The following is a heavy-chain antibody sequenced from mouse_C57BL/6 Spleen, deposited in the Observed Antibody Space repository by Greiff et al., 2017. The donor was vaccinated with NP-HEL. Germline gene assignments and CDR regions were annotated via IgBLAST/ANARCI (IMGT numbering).Heavy chain of an antibody. CDR2: INPSNGGT. CDR3: ARQYGYDRFDY. D-gene: IGHD2-2*01. Sequence: QVQLQQPGTELVKPGASVKLSCKASGYTFTSYWMPWVKQRPGQGLEWIGNINPSNGGTNYNEKFKSKVTLTVDKSSSTAYMQLSSLTSENSAVYYCARQYGYDRFDYWGQGTTLTVSS. J-gene: IGHJ2*01. V-gene: IGHV1-53*01. CDR1: GYTFTSYW.